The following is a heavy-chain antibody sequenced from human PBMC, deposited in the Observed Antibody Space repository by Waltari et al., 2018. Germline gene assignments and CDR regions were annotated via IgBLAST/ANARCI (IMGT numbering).Heavy chain of an antibody. CDR2: VLPILGIA. D-gene: IGHD6-13*01. CDR3: ARSIGVRYSSSWYEAY. J-gene: IGHJ4*02. CDR1: GGTFSSYT. V-gene: IGHV1-69*02. Sequence: QVQLVQSGAEVKKPGSSVKVSCKASGGTFSSYTISWVRQAPGQGLEWMGRVLPILGIANYAQKFQGRVTITADKSTSTAYMELSSLRSEDTAVYYCARSIGVRYSSSWYEAYWGQGTLVTVSS.